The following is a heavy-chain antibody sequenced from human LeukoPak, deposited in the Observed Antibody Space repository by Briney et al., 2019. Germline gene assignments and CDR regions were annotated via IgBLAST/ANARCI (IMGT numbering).Heavy chain of an antibody. CDR2: IIPIFGTA. V-gene: IGHV1-69*13. CDR3: ARSPSSYQTPYFDY. CDR1: GGTFSSYA. D-gene: IGHD2-2*01. Sequence: ASVKVSCKASGGTFSSYAISWVRQAPGQGLEWMGGIIPIFGTANYAQKFQGRVTITADESTSTAYMELSSLRSEDTAVYYCARSPSSYQTPYFDYWGQGTLVTVSS. J-gene: IGHJ4*02.